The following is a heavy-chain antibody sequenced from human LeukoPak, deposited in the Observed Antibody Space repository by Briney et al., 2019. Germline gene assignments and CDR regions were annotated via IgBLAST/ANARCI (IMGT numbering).Heavy chain of an antibody. CDR3: ARDSGTTGEVKFDP. V-gene: IGHV4-4*07. CDR2: IYVSGRI. CDR1: GGSISNLY. Sequence: SETLSLTCSVSGGSISNLYLSWIRQPAGKGLEWIGRIYVSGRIDHNPSLRSRVTMSVDTSKNQLSLRVRSVTAADTGVYYCARDSGTTGEVKFDPWGQGTLVTVSS. J-gene: IGHJ5*02. D-gene: IGHD3-10*01.